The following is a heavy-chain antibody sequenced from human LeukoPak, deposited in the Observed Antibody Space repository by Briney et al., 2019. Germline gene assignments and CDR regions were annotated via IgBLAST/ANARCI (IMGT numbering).Heavy chain of an antibody. CDR3: ASSVVPAAIGY. V-gene: IGHV4-34*01. D-gene: IGHD2-2*01. CDR1: GGSFSGYY. J-gene: IGHJ4*02. Sequence: PSETLSLTCAVYGGSFSGYYWSWIRQPPGKGLEWIGEINHSGSTNYNPSLKSRVTISVDTSKNQFSLKLSSVTAADTAVYYCASSVVPAAIGYWGQGTLVTVSS. CDR2: INHSGST.